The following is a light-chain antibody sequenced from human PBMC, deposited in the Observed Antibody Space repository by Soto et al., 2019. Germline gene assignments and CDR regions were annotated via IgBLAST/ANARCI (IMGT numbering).Light chain of an antibody. CDR3: QQYGSSLPWT. CDR2: SAS. V-gene: IGKV3-20*01. CDR1: QNLGTLY. Sequence: EIVLTQSPGTLSLSPGERGTLSCRASQNLGTLYLAWFQQKSGQAPRLLIYSASRRATGIPDRFSGSGSGTDFTLTISRLEPEDFAVYYCQQYGSSLPWTFGQGTKVDIK. J-gene: IGKJ1*01.